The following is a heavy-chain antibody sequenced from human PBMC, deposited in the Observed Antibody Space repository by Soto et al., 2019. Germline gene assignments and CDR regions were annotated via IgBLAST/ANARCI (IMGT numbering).Heavy chain of an antibody. V-gene: IGHV1-3*01. CDR1: GYTFTSYA. Sequence: ASVKVSCKASGYTFTSYAMHWVGQAPGQRLEWMGWINAGNGNTKYSQKFQGRVTITRDTSASTAYMELSSLRSEDTAVYYCAREYSSSPYNWFDPWGQGTRVTVS. J-gene: IGHJ5*02. CDR3: AREYSSSPYNWFDP. D-gene: IGHD6-13*01. CDR2: INAGNGNT.